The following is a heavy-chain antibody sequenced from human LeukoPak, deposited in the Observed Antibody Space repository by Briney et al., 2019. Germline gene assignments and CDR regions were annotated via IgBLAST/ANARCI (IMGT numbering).Heavy chain of an antibody. J-gene: IGHJ4*02. D-gene: IGHD3-3*01. CDR3: ARAGVLRFLEWLYPTYYFDY. V-gene: IGHV1-8*01. CDR1: GYTFTSYD. Sequence: ASVKVSCKASGYTFTSYDINWVRQATGQELEWMGWMNPNSGNTGYAQKFQGRVTMTRNTSISTAYMELSSLRSEDTAVYYCARAGVLRFLEWLYPTYYFDYWGQGTLVTVSS. CDR2: MNPNSGNT.